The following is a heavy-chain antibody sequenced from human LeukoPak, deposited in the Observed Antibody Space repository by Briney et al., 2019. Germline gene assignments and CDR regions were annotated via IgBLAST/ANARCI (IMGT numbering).Heavy chain of an antibody. CDR3: ARIKAAVTPAIDY. D-gene: IGHD6-13*01. Sequence: GGSLRLSCAACGFPFSSYWMSWVRQAPGKGLEWVANMNQDGSDKYYVDSVKGRFTISRNNAKNSLYLQMNSLRADDTAVYYCARIKAAVTPAIDYWGQGTLVTVSS. J-gene: IGHJ4*02. V-gene: IGHV3-7*01. CDR1: GFPFSSYW. CDR2: MNQDGSDK.